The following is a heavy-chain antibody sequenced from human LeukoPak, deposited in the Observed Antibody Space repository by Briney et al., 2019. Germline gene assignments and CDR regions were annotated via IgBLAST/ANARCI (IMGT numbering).Heavy chain of an antibody. CDR2: IRSKAYGGTT. J-gene: IGHJ4*02. CDR1: GFTFGDYA. D-gene: IGHD5-12*01. Sequence: GGSLRLSCTASGFTFGDYAMSWFRQAPGKGLEWVGFIRSKAYGGTTEYAASVKGRFTISRDDSKSIAYLQMNSLKTEDTAVYYCTRDGGNEVSDYWSQGTLVTVSS. V-gene: IGHV3-49*03. CDR3: TRDGGNEVSDY.